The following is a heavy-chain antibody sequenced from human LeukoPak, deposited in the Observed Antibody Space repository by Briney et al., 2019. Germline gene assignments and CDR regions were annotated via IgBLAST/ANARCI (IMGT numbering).Heavy chain of an antibody. CDR2: IKQDGSEK. Sequence: GGSLRLSCAASGFTCSSYWMSWVRQAPGKGLEWVANIKQDGSEKYYVDSVKGRFTISRDNAKNSLYLQMNSLRAEDTAVYYCATGTGIAARPDYFDYWGQGTLVTVSS. J-gene: IGHJ4*02. D-gene: IGHD6-6*01. CDR3: ATGTGIAARPDYFDY. CDR1: GFTCSSYW. V-gene: IGHV3-7*01.